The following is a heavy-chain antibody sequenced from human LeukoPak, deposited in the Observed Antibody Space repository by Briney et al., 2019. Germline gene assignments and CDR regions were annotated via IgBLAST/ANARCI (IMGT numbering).Heavy chain of an antibody. Sequence: GGPVKVSWKGSGYTYTGHYIHWGRQAPGQGVEGMGRINPNSGGTNYAQKFQGRVTMTRDTSISTAYMELSRLRSDDTAVYYCARGGGSFSDVGPTFDPWGQGTLVTVSS. J-gene: IGHJ5*02. V-gene: IGHV1-2*06. CDR2: INPNSGGT. D-gene: IGHD3-16*01. CDR1: GYTYTGHY. CDR3: ARGGGSFSDVGPTFDP.